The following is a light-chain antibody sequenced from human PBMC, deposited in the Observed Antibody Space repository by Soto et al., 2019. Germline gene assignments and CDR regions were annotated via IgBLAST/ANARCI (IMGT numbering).Light chain of an antibody. CDR3: QQRSNWPPYT. CDR2: DAS. CDR1: QSVSSY. J-gene: IGKJ2*01. Sequence: EIVLTQSPATLSLSPGERATLSCRASQSVSSYLAWYQQKPGQAPRLLIYDASNRATGIPARFSGSGSGTDFTLTISSLEPEDFVVYYCQQRSNWPPYTFGQGTKVDIK. V-gene: IGKV3-11*01.